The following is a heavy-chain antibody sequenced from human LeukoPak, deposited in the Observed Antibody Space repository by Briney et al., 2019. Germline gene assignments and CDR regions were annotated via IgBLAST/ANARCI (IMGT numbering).Heavy chain of an antibody. J-gene: IGHJ5*02. Sequence: GASVKVPCKASGYTFTSYYMHWVRQAPGQGLEWMGIINPSGGSTSYAQKFQGRVTMTRDTSTSTVYMELCSLRSEDTAVYYCARDVKYRGWWFDPWGQGTLVTVSS. CDR1: GYTFTSYY. D-gene: IGHD2-2*01. CDR3: ARDVKYRGWWFDP. CDR2: INPSGGST. V-gene: IGHV1-46*01.